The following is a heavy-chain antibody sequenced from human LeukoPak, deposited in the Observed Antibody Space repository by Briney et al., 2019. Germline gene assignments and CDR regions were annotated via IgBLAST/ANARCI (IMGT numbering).Heavy chain of an antibody. Sequence: ATVKVSCKTSGYTFTDYYIHWVRQAPGQGLEWMGWIVPNSGGTNYAQRFQGRVTMTRDTSISTGYMELTRLRYDDTAVYYCAKDNAAIVGATTIGTFDYWGQGTLVTVSS. J-gene: IGHJ4*02. CDR3: AKDNAAIVGATTIGTFDY. D-gene: IGHD1-26*01. CDR2: IVPNSGGT. CDR1: GYTFTDYY. V-gene: IGHV1-2*02.